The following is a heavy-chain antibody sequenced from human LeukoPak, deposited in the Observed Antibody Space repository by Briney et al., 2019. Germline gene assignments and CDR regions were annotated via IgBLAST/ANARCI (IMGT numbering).Heavy chain of an antibody. D-gene: IGHD3-3*01. Sequence: ASVKVSCKASGGTFSSYAISWVRQAPGQGLEWMGGIIPIFGTANYAQKFQGRVTITADESTSTAYMELSSLRSEDTAVYYCARVIPFWCGYVWGGFDYWGQGTLVTVSS. CDR3: ARVIPFWCGYVWGGFDY. J-gene: IGHJ4*02. CDR2: IIPIFGTA. CDR1: GGTFSSYA. V-gene: IGHV1-69*13.